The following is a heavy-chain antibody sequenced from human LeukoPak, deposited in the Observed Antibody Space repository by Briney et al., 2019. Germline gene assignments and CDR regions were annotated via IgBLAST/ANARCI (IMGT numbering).Heavy chain of an antibody. V-gene: IGHV3-23*01. J-gene: IGHJ4*02. Sequence: PGGSLRLSCAASGFTFSSYAMSWVRQAPGKGLEWVSAISGSGGSTYYADSVKGRFTISRDNSKNTLYLQMNSLRAEDTAVYYCAKDLYYGGNKAPSYFDYWGQGTLVTVSS. D-gene: IGHD4-23*01. CDR2: ISGSGGST. CDR1: GFTFSSYA. CDR3: AKDLYYGGNKAPSYFDY.